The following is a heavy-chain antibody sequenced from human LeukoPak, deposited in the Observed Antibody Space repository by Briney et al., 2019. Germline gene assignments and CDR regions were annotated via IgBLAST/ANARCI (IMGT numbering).Heavy chain of an antibody. J-gene: IGHJ4*02. CDR1: GFTFSSYG. CDR3: TTDRGVRGVFYPY. D-gene: IGHD3-10*01. Sequence: GKSLRLSCAASGFTFSSYGMHWVRQAPGKGLEWVGRIKSKTDGGTTDYAAPVKGRFTISRDDSKNTLYLQMNSLKTEDTAVYYCTTDRGVRGVFYPYWGQGTLVTVSS. V-gene: IGHV3-15*01. CDR2: IKSKTDGGTT.